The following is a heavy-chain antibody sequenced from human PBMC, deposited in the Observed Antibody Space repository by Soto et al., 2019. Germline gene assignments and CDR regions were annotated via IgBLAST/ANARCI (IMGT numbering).Heavy chain of an antibody. J-gene: IGHJ6*02. CDR1: GYTFTSYG. Sequence: ASVKVSCKASGYTFTSYGISWVRQAPGQGLEWMGWISAYNGNTNYAQKLQGRVTMTTDTSTSTAYMELRSLRSDDTAVYYCARDPDVVVPAAMWYAWDYYYGMDVCGQGTTVTVYS. D-gene: IGHD2-2*01. V-gene: IGHV1-18*04. CDR3: ARDPDVVVPAAMWYAWDYYYGMDV. CDR2: ISAYNGNT.